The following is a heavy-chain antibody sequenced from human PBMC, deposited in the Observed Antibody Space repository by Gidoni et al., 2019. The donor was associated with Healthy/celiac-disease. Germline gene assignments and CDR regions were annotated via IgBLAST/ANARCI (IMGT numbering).Heavy chain of an antibody. D-gene: IGHD5-18*01. CDR2: IYYSGST. V-gene: IGHV4-59*08. Sequence: QVQLQESCPGLVKPSETLSLTRTVYGGTISGDYWSWIRQPPGKGLEWIGYIYYSGSTNYNPSLKRRVTISVDTSKNQFSLKLSSVTAADTAVYYCARLQRGYSYGSYYYYMDVWGKGTTVTVSS. J-gene: IGHJ6*03. CDR1: GGTISGDY. CDR3: ARLQRGYSYGSYYYYMDV.